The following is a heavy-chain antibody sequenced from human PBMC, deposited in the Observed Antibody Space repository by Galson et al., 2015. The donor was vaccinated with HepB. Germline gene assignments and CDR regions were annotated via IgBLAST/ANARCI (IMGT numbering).Heavy chain of an antibody. D-gene: IGHD1-7*01. J-gene: IGHJ6*03. V-gene: IGHV3-73*01. CDR2: IRSKAKSYAT. CDR3: AKHKGMELANYCMNV. CDR1: GFTFSGSA. Sequence: SLRLSCAASGFTFSGSAMHWVRQASGKGLEWVGRIRSKAKSYATTYAASVKGRFTISRDNSKNTLSLQMSSLRTEDTAIYFCAKHKGMELANYCMNVWGTGTTVTVS.